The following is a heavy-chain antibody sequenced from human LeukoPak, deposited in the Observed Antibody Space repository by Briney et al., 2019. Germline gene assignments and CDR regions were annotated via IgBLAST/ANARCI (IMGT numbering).Heavy chain of an antibody. CDR3: ARDKYFSAQ. CDR1: GFTFSSHW. CDR2: IKQDGGET. V-gene: IGHV3-7*01. D-gene: IGHD2/OR15-2a*01. J-gene: IGHJ4*02. Sequence: GGSLRLSCAASGFTFSSHWMSWVRRAPGKGLEWVANIKQDGGETYYVDSVKGRFTISRDNAKSTLYLQMNSLRAEDTAVYYCARDKYFSAQWGQGTLVTVSS.